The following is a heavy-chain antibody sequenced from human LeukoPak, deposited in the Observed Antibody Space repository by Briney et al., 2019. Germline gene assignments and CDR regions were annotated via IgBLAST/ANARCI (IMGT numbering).Heavy chain of an antibody. Sequence: GGSLRLSCTASGFSVSSNFMSWVRQAPGKGLEWVSVLNSGANTYYSDSVKGRFTISRDNSKNTLFLQMNSLRADDTAVYYCARAVAYYYVSGNYYPGAFDVWGQGTMVTVSS. CDR3: ARAVAYYYVSGNYYPGAFDV. J-gene: IGHJ3*01. CDR2: LNSGANT. V-gene: IGHV3-53*01. D-gene: IGHD3-10*01. CDR1: GFSVSSNF.